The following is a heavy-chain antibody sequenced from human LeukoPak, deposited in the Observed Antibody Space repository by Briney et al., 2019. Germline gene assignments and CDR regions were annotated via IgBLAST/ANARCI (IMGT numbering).Heavy chain of an antibody. CDR3: ARPSAVAGVFDY. CDR2: ISAYNGNT. V-gene: IGHV1-18*01. Sequence: ASVKVPCKASGYTFTSYGISWVRQAPGQGLEWMGWISAYNGNTNYAQKLQGRVTMTTDTSTSTAYMELRSLRSDDTAVYYCARPSAVAGVFDYWGQGTLVTVSS. J-gene: IGHJ4*02. D-gene: IGHD6-19*01. CDR1: GYTFTSYG.